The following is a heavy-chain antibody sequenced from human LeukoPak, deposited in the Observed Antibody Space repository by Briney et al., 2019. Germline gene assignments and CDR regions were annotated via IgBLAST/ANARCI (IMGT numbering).Heavy chain of an antibody. J-gene: IGHJ4*02. D-gene: IGHD2-2*02. CDR3: ARQSSTSCYIDY. V-gene: IGHV4-39*01. Sequence: KPSETLSLTCTVSGGSISSSSYYWGWIRQPPGKGLEWIGSIYYSGSTFYNPSLKSRVTISVDTSKNQFSLKLSSVTATDTAVYFCARQSSTSCYIDYWGQGTPVAVSS. CDR2: IYYSGST. CDR1: GGSISSSSYY.